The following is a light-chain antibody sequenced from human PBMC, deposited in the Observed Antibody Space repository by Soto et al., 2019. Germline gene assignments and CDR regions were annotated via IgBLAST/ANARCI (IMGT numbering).Light chain of an antibody. CDR2: DAS. V-gene: IGKV3-15*01. J-gene: IGKJ1*01. Sequence: EIVMTQSPVTLSVSPGERATLSCRASQSINNNLAWYQQKPGQAPRLLLYDASIRTTGFPARFSGSGSGTDFTLTISSLHSEDFAVYYCQQYNKWPRTFGQGTKVEIK. CDR1: QSINNN. CDR3: QQYNKWPRT.